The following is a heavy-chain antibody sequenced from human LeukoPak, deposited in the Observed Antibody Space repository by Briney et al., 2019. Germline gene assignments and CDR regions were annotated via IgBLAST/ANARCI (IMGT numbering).Heavy chain of an antibody. V-gene: IGHV3-23*01. J-gene: IGHJ4*02. Sequence: GESLRLSCAASGFTFSSYWMRWVRQAPGKGLEWVSSVSGSGRNTFYPDSVEGRFTISRDNSKNTVYLQMNSLRADDTAVYYCVKSRRVGANQRGLFDYWGQGTLVTVSP. D-gene: IGHD1-26*01. CDR2: VSGSGRNT. CDR3: VKSRRVGANQRGLFDY. CDR1: GFTFSSYW.